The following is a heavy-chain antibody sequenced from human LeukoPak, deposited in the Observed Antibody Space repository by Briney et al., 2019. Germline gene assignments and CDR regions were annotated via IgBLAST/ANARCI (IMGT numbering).Heavy chain of an antibody. CDR2: INQGGSVK. CDR1: GFTFRSYW. CDR3: ARDAGRHAFDI. Sequence: GGSLRLSCAASGFTFRSYWMSWVRQAPGKGLKWVANINQGGSVKYYVDSVKGRFTISRDDAKNSLYVQMNSLRDEDTAVYYCARDAGRHAFDIWGQGTMVTVSS. V-gene: IGHV3-7*01. J-gene: IGHJ3*02.